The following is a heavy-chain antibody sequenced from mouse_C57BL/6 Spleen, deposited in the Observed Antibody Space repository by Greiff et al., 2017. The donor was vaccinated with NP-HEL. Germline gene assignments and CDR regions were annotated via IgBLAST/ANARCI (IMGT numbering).Heavy chain of an antibody. CDR1: GYSFTGYY. V-gene: IGHV1-42*01. D-gene: IGHD2-3*01. Sequence: VQLQQSGPELVKPGASVKISCKASGYSFTGYYMNWVKQSPEKSLEWIGEINPSTGGTTYNQKFKAKATLTVDKSSSTAYMQLKSLTSEDSAVYYCARSEGWYYFDYWGKGTTLTVSS. CDR2: INPSTGGT. J-gene: IGHJ2*01. CDR3: ARSEGWYYFDY.